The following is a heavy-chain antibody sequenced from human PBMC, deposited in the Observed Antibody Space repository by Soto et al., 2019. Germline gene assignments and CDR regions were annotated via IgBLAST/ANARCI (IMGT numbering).Heavy chain of an antibody. D-gene: IGHD4-17*01. CDR3: ARSRVTTVLYFDY. Sequence: LSLTCTVSGGSISSGDYYWSWIRQPPGKGLEWIGYIYYSGSTYYNPSLKSRVTISVDTSKNQFSLKLSSVTAADTAVYYCARSRVTTVLYFDYWGQGTLVTVSS. CDR2: IYYSGST. V-gene: IGHV4-30-4*01. J-gene: IGHJ4*02. CDR1: GGSISSGDYY.